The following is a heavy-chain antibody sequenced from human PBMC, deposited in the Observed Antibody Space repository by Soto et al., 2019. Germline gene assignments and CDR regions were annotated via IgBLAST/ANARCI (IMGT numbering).Heavy chain of an antibody. CDR1: GFTFSNAW. D-gene: IGHD3-10*01. V-gene: IGHV3-15*01. J-gene: IGHJ4*02. Sequence: GGSLRLSCAASGFTFSNAWMSWVRQAPGKGLEWVGRIKSKTDGGTTDYAAPVKGRFTISRDDSKNTLYLQMNSLKTEDTAVYYCTTWSVWFGERGILSLDYWGQGTLVTVSS. CDR2: IKSKTDGGTT. CDR3: TTWSVWFGERGILSLDY.